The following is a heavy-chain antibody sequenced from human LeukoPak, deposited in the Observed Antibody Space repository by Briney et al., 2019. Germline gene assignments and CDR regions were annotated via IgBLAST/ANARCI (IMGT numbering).Heavy chain of an antibody. CDR1: GFTFSNSD. D-gene: IGHD6-19*01. CDR3: ARGVAISSSGWYDTFDY. Sequence: GGSLRLSCAASGFTFSNSDMYWVRQAPGKGLEFVSVICTNGDRTYYADSVRGRFTISRDNSKNTLYLQMGSLRADDMAVYYCARGVAISSSGWYDTFDYWGQGALVTISS. CDR2: ICTNGDRT. V-gene: IGHV3-64*02. J-gene: IGHJ4*02.